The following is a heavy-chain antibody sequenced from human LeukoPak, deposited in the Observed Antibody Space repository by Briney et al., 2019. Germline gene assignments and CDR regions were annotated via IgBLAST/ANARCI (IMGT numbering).Heavy chain of an antibody. V-gene: IGHV5-51*01. CDR3: ARHRDGYNHLDD. CDR2: IYPYNLAI. J-gene: IGHJ4*02. Sequence: GESLQMSCKCSGHSFTNYWIGWVRQIPGEGVESMGIIYPYNLAISYSPSLEGQVTISAGRSISAAYLQWNSLKASDTAIYYCARHRDGYNHLDDWGQGTLVTVSS. CDR1: GHSFTNYW. D-gene: IGHD5-24*01.